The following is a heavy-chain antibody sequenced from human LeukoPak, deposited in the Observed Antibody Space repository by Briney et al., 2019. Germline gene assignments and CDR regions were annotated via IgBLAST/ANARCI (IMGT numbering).Heavy chain of an antibody. CDR2: VSYSGRN. V-gene: IGHV4-59*08. D-gene: IGHD1-1*01. J-gene: IGHJ4*02. CDR3: ARHERGAENLDY. Sequence: PSETLSLTCTVSGASISNYYWSWIRQPPGKGLECIGYVSYSGRNNHNPSLKSRVTISADTSKNQFSLKLTSVTAADTAVYYCARHERGAENLDYWGQRTLVTVSS. CDR1: GASISNYY.